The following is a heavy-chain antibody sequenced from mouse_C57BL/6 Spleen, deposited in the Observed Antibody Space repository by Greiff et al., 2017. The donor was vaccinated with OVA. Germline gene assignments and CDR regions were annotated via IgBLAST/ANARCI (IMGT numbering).Heavy chain of an antibody. V-gene: IGHV1-22*01. CDR1: GYTFTDYN. CDR3: ARSTTLVAVDY. Sequence: EVQLQQSGPELVKPGASVKMSCKASGYTFTDYNMHWVKQSHGKSLEWIGYINPNNGGNSYNQKFKGKATLTVTKSSSTAYMELRSLTSEDSAVYYCARSTTLVAVDYWGQGTTLTVSS. D-gene: IGHD1-1*01. J-gene: IGHJ2*01. CDR2: INPNNGGN.